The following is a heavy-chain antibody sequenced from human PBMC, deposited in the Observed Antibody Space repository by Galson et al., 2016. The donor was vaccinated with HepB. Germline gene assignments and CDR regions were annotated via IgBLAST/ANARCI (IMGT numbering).Heavy chain of an antibody. J-gene: IGHJ4*02. Sequence: SVKVSCKASGYTFTNYFIHWVRQAPGQGLEYMGCIHPNSGDTVYAQEFQGRVTVTRDTSISTAYMELSSLISDDTAVYYCARELRSKNYWGQGTLVTVSS. V-gene: IGHV1-2*02. CDR1: GYTFTNYF. D-gene: IGHD3-10*01. CDR3: ARELRSKNY. CDR2: IHPNSGDT.